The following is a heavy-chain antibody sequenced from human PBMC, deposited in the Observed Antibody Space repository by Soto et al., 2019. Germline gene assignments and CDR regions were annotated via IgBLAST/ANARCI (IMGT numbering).Heavy chain of an antibody. CDR3: AKDGLKYYDILTGYLNWFDP. Sequence: GGSLRLSCAASGFTFSSYGMHRVRQAPGKGLEWVAVISYDGSNKYYADSVKGRFTISRDNSKTTLYLQMNSLSAEDTAVYYCAKDGLKYYDILTGYLNWFDPWGQGTLVTVSS. V-gene: IGHV3-30*18. CDR2: ISYDGSNK. J-gene: IGHJ5*02. D-gene: IGHD3-9*01. CDR1: GFTFSSYG.